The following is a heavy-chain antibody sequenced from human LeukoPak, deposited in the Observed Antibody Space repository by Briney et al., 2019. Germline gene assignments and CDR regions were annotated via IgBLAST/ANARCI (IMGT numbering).Heavy chain of an antibody. Sequence: SETLSLTCTVSGGSISSGSYYWSWIRQPAGKGLEWIGHIYTSGSTNYNPSLKSRVTISVDTSKNQFSLKLSSVTAADTAVYYCARRVTVGTAMRHDAFDIWGQGTMVTVSS. CDR2: IYTSGST. J-gene: IGHJ3*02. CDR3: ARRVTVGTAMRHDAFDI. V-gene: IGHV4-61*09. CDR1: GGSISSGSYY. D-gene: IGHD5-18*01.